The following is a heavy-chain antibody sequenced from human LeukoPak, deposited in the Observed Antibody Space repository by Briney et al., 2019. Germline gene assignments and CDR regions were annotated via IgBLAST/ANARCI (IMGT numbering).Heavy chain of an antibody. J-gene: IGHJ1*01. Sequence: GGSLRLSCSASGFTFSSYAMHWVRQAPGKGLDWVGRIKSKRGGESTDYAAPVEGRFTIPRDDSKNTVYLQMHTPKTEDTVVYYCTTDQYSSSWHETEYFQHWGQGTLVTVSS. D-gene: IGHD6-13*01. V-gene: IGHV3-15*01. CDR3: TTDQYSSSWHETEYFQH. CDR1: GFTFSSYA. CDR2: IKSKRGGEST.